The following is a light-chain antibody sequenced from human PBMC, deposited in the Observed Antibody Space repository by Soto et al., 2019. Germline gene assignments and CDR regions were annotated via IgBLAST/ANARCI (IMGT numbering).Light chain of an antibody. CDR2: EVT. J-gene: IGLJ1*01. CDR1: SSDVGRYNF. CDR3: CSDAGSGIYV. V-gene: IGLV2-23*02. Sequence: QSVLTKPASVYGSPGHSITISCTGTSSDVGRYNFVSWYQQHPGKVPKVMIYEVTKRPSGVSNRFSGSKSGNMAFLTISGLQAEDEAAYYCCSDAGSGIYVFGTGTKVTVL.